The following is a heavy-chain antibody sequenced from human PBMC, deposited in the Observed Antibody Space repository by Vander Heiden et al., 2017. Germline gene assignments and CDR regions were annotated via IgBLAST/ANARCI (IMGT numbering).Heavy chain of an antibody. CDR2: IKQDGSEK. V-gene: IGHV3-7*01. Sequence: EVQLVESGGGLVQPGGSLRLSCAASGFTFSSCWMSWVRQAPGKGLEWVANIKQDGSEKYYVDSVKGRFTISRDNAKNSLYLQMNSLRAEDTAVYYCVRDYLFFLVAGMGYYFDYWGQGTLVTVSS. CDR1: GFTFSSCW. J-gene: IGHJ4*02. CDR3: VRDYLFFLVAGMGYYFDY. D-gene: IGHD6-19*01.